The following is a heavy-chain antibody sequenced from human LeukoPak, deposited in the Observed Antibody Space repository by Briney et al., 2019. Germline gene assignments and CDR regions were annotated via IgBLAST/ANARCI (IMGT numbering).Heavy chain of an antibody. D-gene: IGHD6-19*01. Sequence: SETLSLTCGVSGYSISSCYYWGWIRQPPGKGLEWIGRIYTSGGTNYNHSLKSRVTMSVDTSKNQFSLQLSTVTAADTAVYYCARVTSLYSSGWYWFDPWGQGTLVTVSS. CDR3: ARVTSLYSSGWYWFDP. CDR1: GYSISSCYY. CDR2: IYTSGGT. V-gene: IGHV4-38-2*01. J-gene: IGHJ5*02.